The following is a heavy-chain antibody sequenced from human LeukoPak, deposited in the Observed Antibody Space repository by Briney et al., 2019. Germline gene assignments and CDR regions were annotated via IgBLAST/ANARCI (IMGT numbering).Heavy chain of an antibody. J-gene: IGHJ5*02. CDR3: ARGYRMNVLRYFDWLYGTNWFDP. Sequence: GASVKVSCKASGYTFTSYDINWVRQATGQGLEWMGWMNPNSGNTGYAQKFQGRVTITRNTSISTAYMELSSLRSEDTAVYYCARGYRMNVLRYFDWLYGTNWFDPWGQGTLVTVSS. V-gene: IGHV1-8*03. CDR2: MNPNSGNT. CDR1: GYTFTSYD. D-gene: IGHD3-9*01.